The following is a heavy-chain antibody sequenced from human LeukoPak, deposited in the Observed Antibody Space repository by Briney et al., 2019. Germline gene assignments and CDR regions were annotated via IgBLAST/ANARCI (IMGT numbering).Heavy chain of an antibody. J-gene: IGHJ6*03. Sequence: SETLSLTCTVSGDSISSSSYYWGWIRQPPGKGLEWLGSLYYSGSTYYNPSLKSRVTISVDTSKNQFSLKLSSVTAADTAVYYCARVVVVAAAYYYYMDVWGKGTTVTISS. CDR2: LYYSGST. D-gene: IGHD2-15*01. CDR3: ARVVVVAAAYYYYMDV. V-gene: IGHV4-39*01. CDR1: GDSISSSSYY.